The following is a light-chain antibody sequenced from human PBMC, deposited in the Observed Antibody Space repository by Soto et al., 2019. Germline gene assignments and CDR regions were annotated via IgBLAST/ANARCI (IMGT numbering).Light chain of an antibody. CDR3: QQYNVYSWT. J-gene: IGKJ1*01. V-gene: IGKV1-5*03. CDR2: EAS. Sequence: DIQLTQSPSTLSASIGDRVTITFRASESVNSWLAWYQQKPGKAPKLLIYEASSLEKGVPARFGGSGSGTEFTLTISSLQPDDFATYYCQQYNVYSWTFGQGSKVDIK. CDR1: ESVNSW.